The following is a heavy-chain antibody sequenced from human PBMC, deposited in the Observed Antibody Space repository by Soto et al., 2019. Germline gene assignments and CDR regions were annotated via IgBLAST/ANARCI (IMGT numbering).Heavy chain of an antibody. CDR1: GGSISSYY. V-gene: IGHV4-59*01. Sequence: SETLSLTCTVSGGSISSYYWSWIRQPPGKGLEWIGYIYYSGSTNYNPSLKSRVTISVDTSKNQFSLKLSSVTAADTAVYYCARADDILTGYGPYGMDVWGQGTTVTVSS. J-gene: IGHJ6*02. D-gene: IGHD3-9*01. CDR3: ARADDILTGYGPYGMDV. CDR2: IYYSGST.